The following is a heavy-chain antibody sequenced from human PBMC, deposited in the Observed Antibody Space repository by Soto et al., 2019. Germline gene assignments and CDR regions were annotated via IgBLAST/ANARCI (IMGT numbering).Heavy chain of an antibody. D-gene: IGHD3-10*01. CDR1: GYAFTTYG. Sequence: QVHLVQSGAEVKKPGASVKVSCKGSGYAFTTYGITWVRQAPGQGLEWMGWISAHNGNTNYAQKLQGRVTVTRDTSTSTASMELRSLRSDDTAVYYCARGRYGEYWGQGALVTVSS. J-gene: IGHJ4*02. CDR3: ARGRYGEY. V-gene: IGHV1-18*01. CDR2: ISAHNGNT.